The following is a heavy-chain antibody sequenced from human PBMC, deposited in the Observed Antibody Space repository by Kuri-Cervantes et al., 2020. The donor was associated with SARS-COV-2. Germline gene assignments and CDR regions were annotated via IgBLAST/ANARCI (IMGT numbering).Heavy chain of an antibody. CDR1: GFTFSSYA. J-gene: IGHJ4*02. V-gene: IGHV3-64D*06. D-gene: IGHD2-2*01. CDR2: ISSNGGST. Sequence: GGSLRLSCSASGFTFSSYAMHWVRQAPGKGLEYVSAISSNGGSTYYADSVKGRFTISRDNSKNTLYLQMSSLRAEDTAVYYCVKVGTGSTSLRDYWGQGTLVTVSS. CDR3: VKVGTGSTSLRDY.